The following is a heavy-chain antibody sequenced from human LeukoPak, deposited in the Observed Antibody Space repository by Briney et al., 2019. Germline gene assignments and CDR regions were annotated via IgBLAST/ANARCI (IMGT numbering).Heavy chain of an antibody. J-gene: IGHJ4*02. Sequence: PGGSLRLSCAASGISFRSYSMNWVRQAPGKGLEWVSSISSTSSYINYADSVKGRFTVSRDNAKNSLYLQMNSLRAEDTAVYYCAREHSSGWTRFDYWGQGTLVTVSS. CDR3: AREHSSGWTRFDY. CDR2: ISSTSSYI. CDR1: GISFRSYS. D-gene: IGHD6-19*01. V-gene: IGHV3-21*01.